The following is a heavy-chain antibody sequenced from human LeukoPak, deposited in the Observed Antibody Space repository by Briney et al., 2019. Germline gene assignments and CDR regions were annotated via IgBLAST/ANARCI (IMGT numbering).Heavy chain of an antibody. CDR1: GFTFSSYA. J-gene: IGHJ6*02. CDR3: ARDVLIMPIFLSVETHRDYYYGMDV. Sequence: GGSLRLSCAASGFTFSSYAMSWVRQAPGKGLEWVSAISGSGVTTNYADSVKGRFTISRDNSKNSLYLQMNSLRAEDTAVYYCARDVLIMPIFLSVETHRDYYYGMDVWGQGTTVTVSS. CDR2: ISGSGVTT. D-gene: IGHD3-9*01. V-gene: IGHV3-23*01.